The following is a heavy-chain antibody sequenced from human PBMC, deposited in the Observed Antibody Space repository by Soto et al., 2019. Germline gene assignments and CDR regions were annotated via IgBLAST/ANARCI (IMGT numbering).Heavy chain of an antibody. CDR3: ARRQAGSAMVSPYYYGMDV. Sequence: SETLSLTCTVSGGSISSGGYYWSWIRQHPGKGLEWIGEINHSGSTNYNPSLKSRVTISVDTSKNQFSLKLSSVTAADTAVYYCARRQAGSAMVSPYYYGMDVWGQGTTLTVSS. J-gene: IGHJ6*02. D-gene: IGHD5-18*01. CDR2: INHSGST. V-gene: IGHV4-31*03. CDR1: GGSISSGGYY.